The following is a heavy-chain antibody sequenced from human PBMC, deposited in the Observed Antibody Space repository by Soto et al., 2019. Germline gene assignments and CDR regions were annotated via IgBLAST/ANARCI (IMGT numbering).Heavy chain of an antibody. Sequence: GGSLRLSCAASGFTFSSYGMHWVRQAPGKGLEWVAVISYDGSNKYYADSVKGRFTISRDNSKNTLYLQMNSLRAEDTAVYYCAKVRPVRGVIKTGYYYYYMDVRGKGTTVTVSS. D-gene: IGHD3-10*01. CDR1: GFTFSSYG. CDR3: AKVRPVRGVIKTGYYYYYMDV. V-gene: IGHV3-30*18. CDR2: ISYDGSNK. J-gene: IGHJ6*03.